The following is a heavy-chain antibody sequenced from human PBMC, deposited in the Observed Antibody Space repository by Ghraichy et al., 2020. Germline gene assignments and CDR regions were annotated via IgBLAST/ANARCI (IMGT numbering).Heavy chain of an antibody. CDR1: GFTFSNYW. J-gene: IGHJ5*02. V-gene: IGHV3-74*01. CDR2: INNDGSDT. Sequence: GGSLRLSCAASGFTFSNYWMHWVRQAPGKGLVWVSRINNDGSDTAYADSVKGRFTVSRDNAKNMLFLQMNSLTVEDTAVYYCVRVGHLTVSWFDPWGQGILVTVSS. D-gene: IGHD4-17*01. CDR3: VRVGHLTVSWFDP.